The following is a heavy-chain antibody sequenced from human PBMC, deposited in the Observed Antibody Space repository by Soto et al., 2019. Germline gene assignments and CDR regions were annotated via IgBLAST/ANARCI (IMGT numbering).Heavy chain of an antibody. CDR2: ISYDGSNK. V-gene: IGHV3-30-3*01. CDR3: ARENGDYFDY. J-gene: IGHJ4*02. Sequence: QVQLVESGGGVVQPGRSLRLSCAASGFTFSSYAMHWVRQAPGKGLEWVAVISYDGSNKYYADSVKGRFTISRDNSKNTPYLQMNSLRAEDTAVLYCARENGDYFDYWGQGTLVTVSS. CDR1: GFTFSSYA. D-gene: IGHD4-17*01.